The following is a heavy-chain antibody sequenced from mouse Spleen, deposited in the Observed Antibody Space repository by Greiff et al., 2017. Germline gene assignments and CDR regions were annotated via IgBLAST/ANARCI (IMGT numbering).Heavy chain of an antibody. CDR1: GYTFTSYW. D-gene: IGHD2-3*01. CDR3: TGDGYYGGFAY. Sequence: VQLQQSGTVLARPGASVKLSCKTSGYTFTSYWMHWVKQRPGQGLEWIGAIYPGNSDTSSNQKFKGKAKLTAVTSASTAYMELSSLTNEDSAVYYCTGDGYYGGFAYWGQGTLVTVSA. CDR2: IYPGNSDT. J-gene: IGHJ3*01. V-gene: IGHV1-5*01.